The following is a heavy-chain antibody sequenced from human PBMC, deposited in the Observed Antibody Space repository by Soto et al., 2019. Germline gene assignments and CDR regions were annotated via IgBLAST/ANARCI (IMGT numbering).Heavy chain of an antibody. J-gene: IGHJ4*02. D-gene: IGHD3-9*01. CDR3: ARASYDILTGYYKHAFDY. CDR2: IYYSGST. V-gene: IGHV4-59*01. CDR1: GGSISSYY. Sequence: PSETLSLTCTVSGGSISSYYWGWIRQPPGKGLEWIGYIYYSGSTNYNPSLKSRVTISVDTSKNQFSLKLSSVTAADTAVYYCARASYDILTGYYKHAFDYWGQGTLVTVSS.